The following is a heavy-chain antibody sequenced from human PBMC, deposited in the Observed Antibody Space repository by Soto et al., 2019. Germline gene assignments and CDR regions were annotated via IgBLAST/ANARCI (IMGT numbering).Heavy chain of an antibody. CDR1: GGSISSSSYY. V-gene: IGHV4-39*01. Sequence: PSETLSLTCTVSGGSISSSSYYWGWIRQPPGKGMEWIGSIYYSGSTYYNPSLKSRVTISVDTSKNQFSLKLSSVTAADTAVYYCARMVYAMVYWGQGTLVTVSS. J-gene: IGHJ4*02. D-gene: IGHD2-8*01. CDR3: ARMVYAMVY. CDR2: IYYSGST.